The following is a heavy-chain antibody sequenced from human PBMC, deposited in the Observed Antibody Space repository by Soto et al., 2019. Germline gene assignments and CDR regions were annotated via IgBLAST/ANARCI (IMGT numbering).Heavy chain of an antibody. CDR3: ARESSSWFSGWFDP. V-gene: IGHV4-59*01. Sequence: SETLSLTCTVSGGSISSYYWSWIRQPPGKGLEWIGYIYYSGSTNYNPSLKSRVTISVDTSKNQYSQKMNSVTAADTAVYYCARESSSWFSGWFDPWGQGTLVTVSS. CDR1: GGSISSYY. D-gene: IGHD6-13*01. J-gene: IGHJ5*02. CDR2: IYYSGST.